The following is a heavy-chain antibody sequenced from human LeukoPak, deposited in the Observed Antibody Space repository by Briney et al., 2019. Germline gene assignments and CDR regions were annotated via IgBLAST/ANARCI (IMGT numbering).Heavy chain of an antibody. D-gene: IGHD6-19*01. CDR1: GFTLSKNW. CDR2: INTDGTLT. CDR3: ATKQWLAPPPDS. V-gene: IGHV3-74*01. Sequence: GGSLRLSCAAPGFTLSKNWLLWVRQAPGKGLESVSRINTDGTLTTYADSVKGRFTVSRDNAYNTMFLQMNSVRDEDTAVYYCATKQWLAPPPDSWGQGTPVTVSS. J-gene: IGHJ4*02.